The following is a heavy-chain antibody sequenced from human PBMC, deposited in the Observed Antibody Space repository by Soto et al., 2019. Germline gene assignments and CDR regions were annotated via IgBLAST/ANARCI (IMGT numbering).Heavy chain of an antibody. J-gene: IGHJ6*01. CDR2: IIPIFGTA. V-gene: IGHV1-69*01. CDR3: ARDSGGTTVAFGMDV. Sequence: QVQLVQSGAEVKKPGSSVKVSCKASGGTFSSYAISWVRQAPGQGLEWMGGIIPIFGTANYAQKFQGRVTMTAAESTRTAYMELSSLRSEDTAVDYWARDSGGTTVAFGMDVWGQGTTVTVSS. D-gene: IGHD4-17*01. CDR1: GGTFSSYA.